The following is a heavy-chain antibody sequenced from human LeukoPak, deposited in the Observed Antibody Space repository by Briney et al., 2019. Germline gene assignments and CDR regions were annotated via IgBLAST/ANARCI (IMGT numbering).Heavy chain of an antibody. CDR1: GFTFSSHG. V-gene: IGHV3-23*01. Sequence: GGSLRLSCAASGFTFSSHGMNWVRQAPGKGLEWVSAISDSGGSTYYAESVKGRFTVSRDNSKNTLYMQMSTLRAEDTAVYYCVKTQTHFGDYRRDYWGQGTLVTVSS. J-gene: IGHJ4*02. D-gene: IGHD4-17*01. CDR2: ISDSGGST. CDR3: VKTQTHFGDYRRDY.